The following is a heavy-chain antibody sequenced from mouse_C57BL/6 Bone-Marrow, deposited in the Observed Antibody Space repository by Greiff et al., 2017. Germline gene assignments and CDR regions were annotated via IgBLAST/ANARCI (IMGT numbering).Heavy chain of an antibody. CDR2: ISSGGSYT. V-gene: IGHV5-6*01. D-gene: IGHD2-10*02. CDR3: ARLRVWLGFAY. Sequence: EVKLVESGGDLVKPGGSLKLSCAASGFTFSSYGMSWVRQTPDKRLEWVATISSGGSYTYYPDSVKGRFTFTRDNAKNTLYLQMSSLKSEDTAMYYCARLRVWLGFAYWGQGTLVTVSA. J-gene: IGHJ3*01. CDR1: GFTFSSYG.